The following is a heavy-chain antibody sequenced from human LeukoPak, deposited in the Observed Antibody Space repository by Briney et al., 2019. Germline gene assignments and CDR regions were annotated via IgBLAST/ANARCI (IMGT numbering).Heavy chain of an antibody. D-gene: IGHD1-26*01. CDR3: ARDTLVGATDVDY. CDR1: GYTFTSYD. CDR2: MNPNSGNT. Sequence: GASVKVSCKASGYTFTSYDVNWVRQATGQGLEWMGWMNPNSGNTGYAQKFQGRVTMTRDTSISTAYMELSRLRSDDTAVYYCARDTLVGATDVDYWGQGTLVTVSS. V-gene: IGHV1-8*01. J-gene: IGHJ4*02.